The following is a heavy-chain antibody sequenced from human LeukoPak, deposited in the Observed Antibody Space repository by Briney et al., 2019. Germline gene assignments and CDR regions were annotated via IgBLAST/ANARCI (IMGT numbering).Heavy chain of an antibody. V-gene: IGHV4-34*01. J-gene: IGHJ4*02. CDR1: GGSFSGYY. Sequence: PSETLSLTCAVYGGSFSGYYWSWIRQPPGKGLEWIGEINHSGSTNYNPSLKSRVTISVDTSKNQFSLKLSSVTAADTAVYYCARRGVAGTAYWGQGTLVTVSS. CDR3: ARRGVAGTAY. CDR2: INHSGST. D-gene: IGHD6-19*01.